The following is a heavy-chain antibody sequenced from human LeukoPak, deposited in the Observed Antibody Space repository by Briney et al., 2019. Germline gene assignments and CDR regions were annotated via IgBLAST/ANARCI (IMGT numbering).Heavy chain of an antibody. CDR3: TGPPD. J-gene: IGHJ4*02. Sequence: GGSLRLSCAASGLSVSDAWMSWVRQAPGKGLEWVGRIKGEAAGGTIDYVASVKGRFTISRDGAKNMLYLQMNNLKSEDTAVYYCTGPPDWGQGTLVTVSS. V-gene: IGHV3-15*01. CDR1: GLSVSDAW. CDR2: IKGEAAGGTI.